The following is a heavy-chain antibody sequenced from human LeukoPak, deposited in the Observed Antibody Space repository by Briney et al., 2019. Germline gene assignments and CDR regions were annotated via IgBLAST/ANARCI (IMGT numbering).Heavy chain of an antibody. Sequence: SETLSLTCTVSGGSINNYYWSWIRQPPGKGLQWIAYIYYTGGSTNYNPSLKSRVTISVDTSNNQFSLKLNSVTAADTAVYYCAREKEGYCSRTSCYLDYYYYYMDVWGKGTTVTISS. CDR2: IYYTGGST. V-gene: IGHV4-59*01. CDR3: AREKEGYCSRTSCYLDYYYYYMDV. J-gene: IGHJ6*03. D-gene: IGHD2-2*01. CDR1: GGSINNYY.